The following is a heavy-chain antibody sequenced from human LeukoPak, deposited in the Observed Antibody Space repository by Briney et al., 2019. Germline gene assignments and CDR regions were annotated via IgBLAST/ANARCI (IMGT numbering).Heavy chain of an antibody. V-gene: IGHV4-4*07. CDR1: GDAISTYY. CDR2: IYSSGNT. Sequence: SETLSLTRSFSGDAISTYYWSWIRQSPGKGLEWNGHIYSSGNTDYNSSLKSPVTISVDTSTSPFSPRPSSLTPTNPAVYYCARLRWQLVGPYFDYWRRGILVSVSS. CDR3: ARLRWQLVGPYFDY. D-gene: IGHD1-26*01. J-gene: IGHJ4*02.